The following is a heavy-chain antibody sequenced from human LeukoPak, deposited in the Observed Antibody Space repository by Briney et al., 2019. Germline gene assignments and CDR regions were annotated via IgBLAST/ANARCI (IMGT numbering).Heavy chain of an antibody. CDR1: GGSISSSSYY. Sequence: SETLSLTCTVSGGSISSSSYYWGWIRQPPGKGLEWIGSIYYSGSTYYNPSLKSRVTISVDTSKNQFSLKLSSVTAAGTAVYYCAREGYYDSSGTTSFGYWGQGTLVTVSS. D-gene: IGHD3-22*01. CDR3: AREGYYDSSGTTSFGY. J-gene: IGHJ4*02. V-gene: IGHV4-39*07. CDR2: IYYSGST.